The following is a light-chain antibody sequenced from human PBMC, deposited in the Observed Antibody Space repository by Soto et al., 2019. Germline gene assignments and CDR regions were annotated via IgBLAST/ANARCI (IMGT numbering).Light chain of an antibody. V-gene: IGKV3-15*01. CDR1: ESVSRN. CDR2: DAS. Sequence: EIVLTQSTGTLSLSPGERATLSCRASESVSRNLAWYQQIPGQAPRLLSYDASTRATGIPDRFSGVVSGTEFTLTISSLQPADYGIYYCQQDKRWLPITFGQRTRLDIK. CDR3: QQDKRWLPIT. J-gene: IGKJ5*01.